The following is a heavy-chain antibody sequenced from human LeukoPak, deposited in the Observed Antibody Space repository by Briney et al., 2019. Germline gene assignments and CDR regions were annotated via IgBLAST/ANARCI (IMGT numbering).Heavy chain of an antibody. CDR2: ISYDGSNK. CDR1: GFTFSSYA. V-gene: IGHV3-30*04. CDR3: ARDYRDYDILTGPEQKSPDY. D-gene: IGHD3-9*01. J-gene: IGHJ4*02. Sequence: GGSLRLSCAASGFTFSSYAMHWVRQAPGKGLEWVAVISYDGSNKYYADSVKGRFTISRDNSKNTLYLQMNSLRAEDTAVYYCARDYRDYDILTGPEQKSPDYWGQGTLVTVSS.